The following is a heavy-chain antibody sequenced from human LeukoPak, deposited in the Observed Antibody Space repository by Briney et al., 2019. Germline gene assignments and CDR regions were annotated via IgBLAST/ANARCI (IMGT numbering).Heavy chain of an antibody. V-gene: IGHV3-66*01. Sequence: GGSLRLSCAASGFTVSSNYMSWVRQAPGKGLEWVSVIYSGGSTYYADSVKGRFTISRDNSKNTLYLQMNSLRAEDTAVYYCARVRYYYGSGSYRGFYYFDYWGQGTLVTVSS. CDR3: ARVRYYYGSGSYRGFYYFDY. D-gene: IGHD3-10*01. CDR2: IYSGGST. CDR1: GFTVSSNY. J-gene: IGHJ4*02.